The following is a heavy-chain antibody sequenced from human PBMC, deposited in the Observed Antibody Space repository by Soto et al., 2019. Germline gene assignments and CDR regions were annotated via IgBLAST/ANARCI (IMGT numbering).Heavy chain of an antibody. Sequence: SETLSLTCTVSGGSISSGDYYWSWIRQPPGKGLEWIGYIYYSGSTYYNPSLKSRVTISVDTSKNQFSLKLSSVTAADTAVYYCARSLEDYDSYFLGAFDIWGQGTMVTVSS. CDR2: IYYSGST. J-gene: IGHJ3*02. CDR1: GGSISSGDYY. D-gene: IGHD3-22*01. V-gene: IGHV4-30-4*01. CDR3: ARSLEDYDSYFLGAFDI.